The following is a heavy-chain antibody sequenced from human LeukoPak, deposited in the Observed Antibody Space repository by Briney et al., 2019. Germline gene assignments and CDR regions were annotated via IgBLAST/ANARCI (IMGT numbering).Heavy chain of an antibody. CDR3: ASARKRWLQFDY. V-gene: IGHV1-2*02. J-gene: IGHJ4*02. CDR2: INPNSGGR. D-gene: IGHD5-24*01. CDR1: GYTFTGYY. Sequence: WASVKVSCKASGYTFTGYYMHWVRQAPGQGLEWMGWINPNSGGRNFAQKFQGRVTMTRDTSISTVCMELSRLRSDDTAVYYCASARKRWLQFDYWGQGTLVTVSS.